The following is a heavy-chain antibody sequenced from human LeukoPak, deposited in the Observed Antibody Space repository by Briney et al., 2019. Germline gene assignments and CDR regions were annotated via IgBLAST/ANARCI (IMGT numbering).Heavy chain of an antibody. D-gene: IGHD4-17*01. J-gene: IGHJ6*02. CDR3: ARGGTVTSKGMDV. CDR2: IYYSGST. Sequence: PSETLSLTCTVSGGSISSYYWSWIRQPPGKGLEWIGYIYYSGSTNCNPSLKSRVTISVDTSKNQFSLKLSSVTAADTAVYYCARGGTVTSKGMDVWGQGTTVTVSS. V-gene: IGHV4-59*01. CDR1: GGSISSYY.